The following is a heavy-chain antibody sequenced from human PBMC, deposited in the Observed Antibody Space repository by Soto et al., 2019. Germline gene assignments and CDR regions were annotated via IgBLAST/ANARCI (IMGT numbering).Heavy chain of an antibody. V-gene: IGHV4-4*02. CDR2: AYHNGLT. CDR3: ARDAAVPGESDRFDY. CDR1: GDSISTNVW. Sequence: SGTLSLTCAVSGDSISTNVWWSWVRQPPGKGLEWIGEAYHNGLTNYNPSLKSRVTMSVDTSKNEFSLKLTSVTAADTAIYYCARDAAVPGESDRFDYWGQGILVTVSS. D-gene: IGHD6-19*01. J-gene: IGHJ4*02.